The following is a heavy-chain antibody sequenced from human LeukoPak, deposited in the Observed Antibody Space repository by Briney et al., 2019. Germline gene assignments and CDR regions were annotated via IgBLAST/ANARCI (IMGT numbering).Heavy chain of an antibody. CDR1: GFTFSRFN. J-gene: IGHJ4*01. D-gene: IGHD3-3*01. CDR2: IWYDGTDT. CDR3: ARGFLDFDF. Sequence: GGSLRLSCVASGFTFSRFNMHWVRQAPGKGLEWVALIWYDGTDTYYADAVKGRFTISRDDSKNTVYLQMNSLRAEDTAFYYCARGFLDFDFWGHGTLVTVSS. V-gene: IGHV3-33*01.